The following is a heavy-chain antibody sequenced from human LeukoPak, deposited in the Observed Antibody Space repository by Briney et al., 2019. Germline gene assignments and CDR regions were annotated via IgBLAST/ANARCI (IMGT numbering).Heavy chain of an antibody. CDR2: ISYDGSNK. D-gene: IGHD3-10*01. Sequence: PGRSLRLSCAASGFTFSSYAMHWVRQAPGKGLEWVAVISYDGSNKYYADSVKGRFTISRDNAKNSLYLQMNSLRAEDTAVYYCAKPLRYGSGSSRPLYYYYYMDVWGKGTTVTVSS. CDR3: AKPLRYGSGSSRPLYYYYYMDV. V-gene: IGHV3-30-3*02. CDR1: GFTFSSYA. J-gene: IGHJ6*03.